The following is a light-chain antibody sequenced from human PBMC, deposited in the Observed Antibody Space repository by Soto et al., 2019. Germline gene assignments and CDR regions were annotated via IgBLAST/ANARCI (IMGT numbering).Light chain of an antibody. V-gene: IGLV2-8*01. J-gene: IGLJ1*01. CDR2: EVT. CDR1: SSDVGGYNF. Sequence: QSALTQPPSASGSPGQSVSISCTGTSSDVGGYNFVSWYQQHPGKAPKLIIYEVTKRPSGVPDRFSGSKSGNTASLTVSGLQAEDEADYFCSSYAGSNNRYVFGTGTSSPS. CDR3: SSYAGSNNRYV.